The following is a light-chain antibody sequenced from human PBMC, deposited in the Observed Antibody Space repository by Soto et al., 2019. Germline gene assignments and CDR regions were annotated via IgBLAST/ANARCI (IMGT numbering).Light chain of an antibody. CDR1: HSNVGVNA. CDR3: ASWDDDLNGPI. Sequence: QSVLTQPPSASGTPGQGVVISCSGSHSNVGVNAISWYQHLPGMAPRLLLHTDDQRPSGIPDRFSGSHSGTSASLAISRLQSEDEGHYYCASWDDDLNGPIFGGGTKVTVL. CDR2: TDD. J-gene: IGLJ2*01. V-gene: IGLV1-44*01.